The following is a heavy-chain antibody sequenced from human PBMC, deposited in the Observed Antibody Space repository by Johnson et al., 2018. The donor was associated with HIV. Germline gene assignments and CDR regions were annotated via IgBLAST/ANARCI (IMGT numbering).Heavy chain of an antibody. J-gene: IGHJ3*02. Sequence: VQLMESGGGVVRPGGSLRLSCAASGFTFDDYGMSWVRQVPGKGLEWVSNINWNGGSTGYADSVKGRFTISRDNAKNSLYLQMNSLRAEDTALYYCARARGEGAARNDAFDIWGQGTMVTVSS. CDR3: ARARGEGAARNDAFDI. CDR1: GFTFDDYG. D-gene: IGHD6-6*01. V-gene: IGHV3-20*04. CDR2: INWNGGST.